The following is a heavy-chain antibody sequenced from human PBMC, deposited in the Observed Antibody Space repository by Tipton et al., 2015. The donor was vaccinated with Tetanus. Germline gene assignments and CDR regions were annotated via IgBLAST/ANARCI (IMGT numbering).Heavy chain of an antibody. J-gene: IGHJ4*02. CDR3: ARPAYGPTGVLDY. V-gene: IGHV4-34*01. Sequence: GLVKPSETLSLTCAVYGGSFSGYYWSWIRQPPGKGLEWIGEINHSGSTNYNPSLKSRVTISVDTSKNQFSLKLSSVTAADTAVYYCARPAYGPTGVLDYWGQGTLVTVSS. CDR1: GGSFSGYY. CDR2: INHSGST. D-gene: IGHD2-8*01.